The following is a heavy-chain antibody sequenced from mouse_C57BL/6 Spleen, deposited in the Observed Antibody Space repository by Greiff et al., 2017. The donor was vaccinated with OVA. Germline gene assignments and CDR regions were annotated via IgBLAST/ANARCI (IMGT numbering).Heavy chain of an antibody. Sequence: EVKLMESGEGLVKPGGSLKLSCAASGFTFSSYAMSWVRQTPEKRLEWVAYISSGGDYIYYADTVKGRFTISRDNARNTLYLQMSSLKSEDTAMYYCTRDGPHGAMDYWGQGTSVTVSS. CDR2: ISSGGDYI. CDR3: TRDGPHGAMDY. CDR1: GFTFSSYA. V-gene: IGHV5-9-1*02. J-gene: IGHJ4*01. D-gene: IGHD2-3*01.